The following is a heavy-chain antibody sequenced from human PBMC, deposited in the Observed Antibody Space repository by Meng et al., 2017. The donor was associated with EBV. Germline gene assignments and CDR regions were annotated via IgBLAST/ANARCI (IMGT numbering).Heavy chain of an antibody. D-gene: IGHD1-1*01. Sequence: QVQLVLSGSWWKRLGASVKVYCKASGYTFRNYAINWLRQVPGQGLEWMGWINTYSGKATFAQCFTGRFVFSLDPPVTTAHLQISGIKPEDSAVYYCARGVEENGFHYRFDYWGQGTLVTVSS. CDR3: ARGVEENGFHYRFDY. CDR1: GYTFRNYA. V-gene: IGHV7-4-1*02. J-gene: IGHJ4*02. CDR2: INTYSGKA.